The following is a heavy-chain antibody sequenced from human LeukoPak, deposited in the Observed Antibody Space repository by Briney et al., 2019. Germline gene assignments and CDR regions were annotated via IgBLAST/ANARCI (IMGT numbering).Heavy chain of an antibody. CDR3: ARDRSGSYGY. CDR2: ISDSGGST. V-gene: IGHV3-23*01. D-gene: IGHD1-26*01. Sequence: GGSLRLSCVGSGFTFRTYAMIWVRQAPGKGLQWVSAISDSGGSTYYADSVKGRFTISRDNAKNSLYLQMNSLRAEDTAVYYCARDRSGSYGYWGQGTLVTVSS. CDR1: GFTFRTYA. J-gene: IGHJ4*02.